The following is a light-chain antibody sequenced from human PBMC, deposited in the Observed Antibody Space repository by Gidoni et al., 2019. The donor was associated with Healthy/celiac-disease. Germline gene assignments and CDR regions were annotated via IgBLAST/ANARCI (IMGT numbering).Light chain of an antibody. J-gene: IGLJ1*01. CDR2: SNN. Sequence: QSVLTQPPSASGTPGQRVTISCSGSSSNLGSNTVNWYQQLPGTAPQLLIYSNNQRPSGVHDRFSGSKSGTSASLAISGLQSEDEADYYCAAWDDSLNGYVFGTGTKVTVL. CDR1: SSNLGSNT. CDR3: AAWDDSLNGYV. V-gene: IGLV1-44*01.